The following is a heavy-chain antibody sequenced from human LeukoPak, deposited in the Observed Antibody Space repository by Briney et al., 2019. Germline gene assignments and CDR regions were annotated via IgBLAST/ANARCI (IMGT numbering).Heavy chain of an antibody. CDR1: GFILNDYG. CDR2: IWFDKNQ. D-gene: IGHD2-8*01. CDR3: ARDRHCVNGVCHSPPGMDV. Sequence: GGFLRLSCAASGFILNDYGMHWVRQAPGKGLEWVADIWFDKNQHFADSVKGRFAISRDNSKNTVYLQINSLRAEDTAVYYCARDRHCVNGVCHSPPGMDVWGQGTTITVSS. J-gene: IGHJ6*02. V-gene: IGHV3-33*01.